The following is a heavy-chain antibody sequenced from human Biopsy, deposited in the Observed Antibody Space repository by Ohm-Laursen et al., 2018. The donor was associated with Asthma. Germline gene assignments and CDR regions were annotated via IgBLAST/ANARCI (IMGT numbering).Heavy chain of an antibody. Sequence: GSLRLSCAASGFTFSSYSMNWVRQAPGKGLEWVSSISSSSSYIYYADSVKGRLTISRDNAKNSLYLQMNSLRAEDTAVYYCAKDRDYDILTGPPGFDYWGQGTLVTVSS. CDR2: ISSSSSYI. V-gene: IGHV3-21*04. J-gene: IGHJ4*02. CDR1: GFTFSSYS. D-gene: IGHD3-9*01. CDR3: AKDRDYDILTGPPGFDY.